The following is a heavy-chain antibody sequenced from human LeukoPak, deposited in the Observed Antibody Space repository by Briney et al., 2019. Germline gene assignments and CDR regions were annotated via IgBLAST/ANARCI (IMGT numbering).Heavy chain of an antibody. CDR3: ARVYRTSCDY. D-gene: IGHD2-2*01. V-gene: IGHV3-48*03. J-gene: IGHJ4*02. Sequence: GGSLRLSCAASGFTFSSYEMNWVRQAPGKGLEWVSYISSSGSTIYYADSVKGRFTISRDNVKNSLHLQMNSLRVEDTALYYCARVYRTSCDYWGQGTLVTVSS. CDR2: ISSSGSTI. CDR1: GFTFSSYE.